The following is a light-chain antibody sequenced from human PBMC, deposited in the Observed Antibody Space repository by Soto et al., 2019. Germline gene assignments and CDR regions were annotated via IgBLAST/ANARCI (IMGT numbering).Light chain of an antibody. CDR1: QSISSW. J-gene: IGKJ3*01. CDR3: QQSFT. CDR2: KAS. Sequence: DIQMTQSPSTLSASVGDRVTITCRASQSISSWLAWYQQKPGKAPKLLIYKASSLESGVPSRFSGSGSGTEFTPTISSLQPDDFATYYCQQSFTFGPGTKVDL. V-gene: IGKV1-5*03.